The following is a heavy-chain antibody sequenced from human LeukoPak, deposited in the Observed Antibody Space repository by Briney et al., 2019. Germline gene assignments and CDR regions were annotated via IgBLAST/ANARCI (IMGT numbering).Heavy chain of an antibody. CDR1: GYSFSNYW. CDR2: INPGNSDT. V-gene: IGHV5-51*01. CDR3: ARRSSSEF. J-gene: IGHJ4*02. D-gene: IGHD6-6*01. Sequence: GESLQISCKGSGYSFSNYWIGWVRQMPGKGLEWMAIINPGNSDTKYSPAFQGQVTISADKSISTAYLQWGSLKASDSAMYYCARRSSSEFWGQGTLVTVSS.